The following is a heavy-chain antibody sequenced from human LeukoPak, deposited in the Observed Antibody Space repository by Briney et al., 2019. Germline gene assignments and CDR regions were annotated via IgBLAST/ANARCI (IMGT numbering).Heavy chain of an antibody. CDR3: ARGYDFWGGYYYYYYMDV. D-gene: IGHD3-3*01. CDR2: TYYRAKCYN. Sequence: SQTLSLTCALSVDSLSRKSAAWKWTRHSPSRGLEWLGRTYYRAKCYNDYAVSVNSQIPINQSTSKNQFALQLNSVTPEDTAVYYSARGYDFWGGYYYYYYMDVWGKGTTVTVSS. CDR1: VDSLSRKSAA. V-gene: IGHV6-1*01. J-gene: IGHJ6*03.